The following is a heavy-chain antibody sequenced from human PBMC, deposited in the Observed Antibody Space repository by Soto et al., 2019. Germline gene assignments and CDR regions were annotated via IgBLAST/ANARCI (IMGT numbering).Heavy chain of an antibody. V-gene: IGHV3-15*01. J-gene: IGHJ6*02. CDR3: TTDTEGDAAIQYYYYGMDV. D-gene: IGHD3-16*01. CDR2: IKSKTDGGTT. Sequence: GESLKISCAASGFTFSNAWMSWVRQAPGKGLEWVGRIKSKTDGGTTDYAAPVKGRFTISRDDSKNTLYLQMNSLKTEDTAVYYCTTDTEGDAAIQYYYYGMDVWGQGTTVTVSS. CDR1: GFTFSNAW.